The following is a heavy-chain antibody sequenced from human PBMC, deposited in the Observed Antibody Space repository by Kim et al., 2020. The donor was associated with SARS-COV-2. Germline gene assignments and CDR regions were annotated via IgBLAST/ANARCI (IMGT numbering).Heavy chain of an antibody. CDR3: AKDDGGYSGYGRPYYFDY. Sequence: GGSLRLSCAASGFTFDDYAMHWVRQAPGKGLEWVSGISWNSGSIGYADSVKGRFTISRDNAKNSLYLQMNSLRAEDTALYYCAKDDGGYSGYGRPYYFDYWGQGTLVTVSS. J-gene: IGHJ4*02. CDR1: GFTFDDYA. V-gene: IGHV3-9*01. D-gene: IGHD5-12*01. CDR2: ISWNSGSI.